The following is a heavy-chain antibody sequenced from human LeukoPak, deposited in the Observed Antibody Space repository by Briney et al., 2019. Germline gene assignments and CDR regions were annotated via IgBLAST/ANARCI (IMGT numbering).Heavy chain of an antibody. CDR1: GVTFSSYA. J-gene: IGHJ3*02. CDR3: ARESSSWYFLAFDI. CDR2: IIPIFGTA. D-gene: IGHD6-13*01. Sequence: SVKVSCKASGVTFSSYAISWVRQAPGQGLEWMGGIIPIFGTANYAQKFQGRVTLTTDESTSTAYMELSSLRSEDTAVYYCARESSSWYFLAFDIWGQGTMVTVSS. V-gene: IGHV1-69*05.